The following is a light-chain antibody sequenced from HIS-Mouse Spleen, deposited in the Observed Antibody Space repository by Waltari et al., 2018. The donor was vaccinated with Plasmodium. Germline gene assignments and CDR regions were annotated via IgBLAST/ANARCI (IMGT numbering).Light chain of an antibody. CDR3: QQSYSTWT. Sequence: DIQMTQSPSTLSASVGDRVTITCPASQSISSWLAWYQQKAGKAPKLLIYKASSLESGVPSRFSGSGSGTEFTLTISSLQPDDFATYYCQQSYSTWTFGQGTKVEIK. CDR1: QSISSW. J-gene: IGKJ1*01. V-gene: IGKV1-5*03. CDR2: KAS.